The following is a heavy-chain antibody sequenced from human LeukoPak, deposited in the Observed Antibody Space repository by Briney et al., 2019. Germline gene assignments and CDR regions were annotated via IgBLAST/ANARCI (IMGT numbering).Heavy chain of an antibody. CDR2: ISAYNGNT. D-gene: IGHD3-9*01. CDR1: GYTFTSFG. CDR3: AREIRYFDWLVPYYFDC. V-gene: IGHV1-18*01. Sequence: ASVKVSCKASGYTFTSFGISWVRQAPGQGLEWMGWISAYNGNTDYAQKFQGRVTMTKDTSTSTVYMELRSLRSEDTAVYYCAREIRYFDWLVPYYFDCWGQGTLVTVSS. J-gene: IGHJ4*02.